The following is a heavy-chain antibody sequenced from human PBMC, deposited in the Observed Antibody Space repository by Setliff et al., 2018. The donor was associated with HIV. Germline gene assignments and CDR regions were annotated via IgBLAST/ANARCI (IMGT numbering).Heavy chain of an antibody. Sequence: GGSLRLSCEASGFTFSDYDFHWVRQAAGKGLEWVSAIGTGGDTYYVDSVKGRFTISRENARNSLYLQMNSLRVGDMAVYYCAREIRTVYTGGHYFYGIDVWGQGTAVTVSS. CDR2: IGTGGDT. V-gene: IGHV3-13*01. CDR3: AREIRTVYTGGHYFYGIDV. D-gene: IGHD3-16*01. J-gene: IGHJ6*02. CDR1: GFTFSDYD.